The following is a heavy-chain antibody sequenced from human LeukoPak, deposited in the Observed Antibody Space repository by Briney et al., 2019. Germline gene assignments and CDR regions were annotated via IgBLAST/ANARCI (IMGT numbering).Heavy chain of an antibody. CDR1: GFTFSSYA. J-gene: IGHJ4*02. Sequence: GRSLRLSCAASGFTFSSYAMHWVRQAPGKGLEWVAVISYDGSNKYYADSVKGRFTISRDNSKNTLYLQMNSLRAEDTSVYYCAIDSLPFGGVTVPSPSYWGQGTLGTVSS. D-gene: IGHD3-16*02. CDR3: AIDSLPFGGVTVPSPSY. V-gene: IGHV3-30-3*01. CDR2: ISYDGSNK.